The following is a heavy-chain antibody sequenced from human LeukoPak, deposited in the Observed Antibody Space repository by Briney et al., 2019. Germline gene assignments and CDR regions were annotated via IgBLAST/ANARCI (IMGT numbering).Heavy chain of an antibody. D-gene: IGHD2-2*01. CDR2: ISSSSSYI. Sequence: SGGSLRLSCAASGFTFSSYSMNWVRQAPGKGLEWVSSISSSSSYIYYADSVKGRFTISRDNAKNSLYLQMNSLRAEDTAVYYCARGTRQRYCSSTSCFDYWGQGTLVTVSS. V-gene: IGHV3-21*01. CDR1: GFTFSSYS. J-gene: IGHJ4*02. CDR3: ARGTRQRYCSSTSCFDY.